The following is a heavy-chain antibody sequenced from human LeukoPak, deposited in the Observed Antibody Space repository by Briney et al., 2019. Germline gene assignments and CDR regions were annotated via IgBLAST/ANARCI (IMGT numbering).Heavy chain of an antibody. J-gene: IGHJ4*02. CDR2: INHSGST. D-gene: IGHD6-19*01. CDR1: GGSISSYY. V-gene: IGHV4-34*01. CDR3: ARGYSSGWYRRDNDY. Sequence: SETLSLTCTVSGGSISSYYWSWIRQPPGKGLEWIGEINHSGSTNYNPSLKSRVTISADTSKNQFSLKLSSVTAADTAVYYCARGYSSGWYRRDNDYWGQGTLVTVSS.